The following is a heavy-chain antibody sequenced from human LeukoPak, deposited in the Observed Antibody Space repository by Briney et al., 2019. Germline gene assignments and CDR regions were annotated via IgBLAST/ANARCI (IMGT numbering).Heavy chain of an antibody. V-gene: IGHV3-21*01. Sequence: GGSLRLSCAASGFSFSSFTMNWVRQAPGKGLEWASSISSSSSYIYYADSVKGRFTISRDNAKNSLNLQMNSLRGEDTAVYYCARGYCSGGSCYAGGDAFDFWGQGTMVTVSS. J-gene: IGHJ3*01. CDR2: ISSSSSYI. CDR3: ARGYCSGGSCYAGGDAFDF. CDR1: GFSFSSFT. D-gene: IGHD2-15*01.